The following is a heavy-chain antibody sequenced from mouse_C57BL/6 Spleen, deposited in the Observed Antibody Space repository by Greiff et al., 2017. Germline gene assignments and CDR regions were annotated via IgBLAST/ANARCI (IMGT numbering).Heavy chain of an antibody. J-gene: IGHJ1*03. D-gene: IGHD2-1*01. V-gene: IGHV1-81*01. CDR1: GYTFTSYG. CDR3: ARSLYYGNLHWYFDV. Sequence: QVQLQQSGAELARPGASVKLSCKASGYTFTSYGISWVKQRTGQGLEWIGEIYPRSGNTYYNEKFKGKATLTADKSSSTAYMELRSLTSEDSAVYFCARSLYYGNLHWYFDVWGTGTTVTVSS. CDR2: IYPRSGNT.